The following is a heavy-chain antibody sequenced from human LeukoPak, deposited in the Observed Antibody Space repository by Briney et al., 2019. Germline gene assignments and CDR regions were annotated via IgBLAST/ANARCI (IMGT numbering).Heavy chain of an antibody. CDR1: GFTFSSYW. Sequence: PGGSLRLSCAASGFTFSSYWMHWVRQAPGKGLVWVSRINGDGSSTSYADSVKGRFTISRDNTKNTLYLQMNSLRAEDTAVYYCAKDLGKVIVASNYFDYWGQGTLVTVSS. CDR2: INGDGSST. CDR3: AKDLGKVIVASNYFDY. J-gene: IGHJ4*02. V-gene: IGHV3-74*01. D-gene: IGHD5-12*01.